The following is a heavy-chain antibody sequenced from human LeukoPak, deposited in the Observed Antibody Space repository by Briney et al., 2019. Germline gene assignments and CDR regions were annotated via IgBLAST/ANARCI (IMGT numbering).Heavy chain of an antibody. CDR3: ARDLGGPTYYYGSGSYFDYYYGMDV. J-gene: IGHJ6*02. CDR1: GYTFTSYG. D-gene: IGHD3-10*01. CDR2: ISAYNGNT. Sequence: ASVKVSCKASGYTFTSYGISWVRQATGQGLEWMGWISAYNGNTNYAQKLQGRVTMTTDTSTSTAYMELRSLGSDDTAVYYCARDLGGPTYYYGSGSYFDYYYGMDVWGQGTTVTVSS. V-gene: IGHV1-18*01.